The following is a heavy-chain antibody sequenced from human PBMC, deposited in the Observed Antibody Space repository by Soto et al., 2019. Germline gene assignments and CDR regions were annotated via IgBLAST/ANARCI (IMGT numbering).Heavy chain of an antibody. D-gene: IGHD3-10*01. CDR1: GYTFINYA. V-gene: IGHV1-3*01. CDR2: INAGNGDT. Sequence: QVQLVQSGAEVKKPGASVKVSCKASGYTFINYAIHWVRQAPGQRLEWMGWINAGNGDTKSSQKFQGRVTITRDTSARIAYMELRSLTSEDTAVYYCARDLGVTMVRGISNFAYWGQGTPVTVSS. J-gene: IGHJ4*02. CDR3: ARDLGVTMVRGISNFAY.